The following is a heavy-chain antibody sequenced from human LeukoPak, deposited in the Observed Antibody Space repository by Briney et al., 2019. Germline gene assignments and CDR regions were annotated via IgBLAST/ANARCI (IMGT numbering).Heavy chain of an antibody. CDR1: GFTFSDSW. CDR3: TTDSGSFDV. D-gene: IGHD3-10*01. Sequence: GGSQRLFCAASGFTFSDSWMTWVRQVPGKGLEWLGRIKSKIDGDTTEYAAPVEGRFTISRDDSKTKVCLQMRGLRTEDTALYYCTTDSGSFDVWGRGTMVTVSS. CDR2: IKSKIDGDTT. V-gene: IGHV3-15*01. J-gene: IGHJ3*01.